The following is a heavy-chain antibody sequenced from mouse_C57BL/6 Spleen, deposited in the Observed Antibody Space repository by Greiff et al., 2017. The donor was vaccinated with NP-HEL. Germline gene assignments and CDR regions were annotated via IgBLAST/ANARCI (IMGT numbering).Heavy chain of an antibody. CDR3: ARYGSSPYYFDY. D-gene: IGHD1-1*01. V-gene: IGHV1-52*01. CDR1: GYTFTSYW. Sequence: QVHVKQPGAELVRPGSSVKLSCKASGYTFTSYWMHWVKQRPIQGLEWIGNIDPSDSETHYNQKFKDKATLTVDKSSSTAYMQRSSLTSEDSAVYYCARYGSSPYYFDYWGQGTTLTVSS. J-gene: IGHJ2*01. CDR2: IDPSDSET.